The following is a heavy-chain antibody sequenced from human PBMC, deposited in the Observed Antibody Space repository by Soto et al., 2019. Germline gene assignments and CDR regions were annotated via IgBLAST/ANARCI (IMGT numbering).Heavy chain of an antibody. CDR2: IYYSGST. D-gene: IGHD3-10*01. Sequence: SETLSLTCTVSGGSISSGGYYWSWIRQHPGKGLEWIGYIYYSGSTYYNPSLKSRVTISVDTSKNQFSLKLSSVTAADTAVYYCARSGDGSGSYYPYYYYYYGMDVWGQGTTVTVSS. CDR1: GGSISSGGYY. CDR3: ARSGDGSGSYYPYYYYYYGMDV. J-gene: IGHJ6*02. V-gene: IGHV4-31*03.